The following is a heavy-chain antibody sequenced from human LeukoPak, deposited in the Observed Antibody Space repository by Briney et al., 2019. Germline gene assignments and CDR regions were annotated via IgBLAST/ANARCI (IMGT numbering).Heavy chain of an antibody. D-gene: IGHD1-1*01. CDR3: ARGQLERRIGWFNP. J-gene: IGHJ5*02. Sequence: SETLSLTCTVSGGSISSYYWSWIRQPPGKGLEWIGYIYYSGSTNYNPSLKSRVTISVDTSKNQFSLKLSSVTAADTAVYYCARGQLERRIGWFNPRGQGTLVTVSS. CDR1: GGSISSYY. V-gene: IGHV4-59*01. CDR2: IYYSGST.